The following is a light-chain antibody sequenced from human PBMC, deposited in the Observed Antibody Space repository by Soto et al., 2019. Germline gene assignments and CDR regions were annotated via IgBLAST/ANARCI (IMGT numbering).Light chain of an antibody. CDR3: TSFSSSNSLYV. Sequence: QSVLTQPASVSGSLGQSITISCTGTTRDIAGYNYISWYQQLPGKAPKLMIYQVTIRPSGISNRFSGSKSGNTASLTISGLQAEDEAEDYCTSFSSSNSLYVFGTGTKLTVL. J-gene: IGLJ1*01. V-gene: IGLV2-14*01. CDR1: TRDIAGYNY. CDR2: QVT.